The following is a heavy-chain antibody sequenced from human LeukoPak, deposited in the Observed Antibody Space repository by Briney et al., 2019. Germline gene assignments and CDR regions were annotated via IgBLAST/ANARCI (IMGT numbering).Heavy chain of an antibody. D-gene: IGHD1-26*01. CDR1: GYTFTSYG. Sequence: ASVKVSCKPSGYTFTSYGISWVRQAPGQGLEWMGWISAYNGNTNYAQKLQGRVTMTTDTSTSTAYIELRGLRSDDTAVYYCARVVGGSYYSANCFDYWGQGIQVTVSS. J-gene: IGHJ4*02. CDR2: ISAYNGNT. V-gene: IGHV1-18*01. CDR3: ARVVGGSYYSANCFDY.